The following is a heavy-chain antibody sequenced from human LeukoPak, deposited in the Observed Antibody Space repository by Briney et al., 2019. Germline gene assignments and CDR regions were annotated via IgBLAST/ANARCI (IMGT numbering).Heavy chain of an antibody. CDR1: GGSISSYY. CDR2: IYTSGST. Sequence: SETLSLTCTVSGGSISSYYWSWIRQPAGKGLEWIGRIYTSGSTNYNPSLKSRLTISVDTSKNQFSLKLSSVTAADTAVYYCARRGGGYPSYYFDYWGQGTLVTVSS. CDR3: ARRGGGYPSYYFDY. D-gene: IGHD3-22*01. V-gene: IGHV4-4*07. J-gene: IGHJ4*02.